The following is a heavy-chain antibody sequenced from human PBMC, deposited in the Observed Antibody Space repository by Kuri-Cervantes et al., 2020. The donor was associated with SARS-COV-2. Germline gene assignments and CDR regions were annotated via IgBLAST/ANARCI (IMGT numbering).Heavy chain of an antibody. CDR1: GYSISSGYY. V-gene: IGHV4-38-2*01. CDR2: IYHSGST. Sequence: GSLRLSCAVSGYSISSGYYWGWIRQPPGKGLEWIGSIYHSGSTYYNPSLKSRVTISVDTSKNQLSLKLSSVTAADTAVYYCARLSSIAAPTDYWGQGTLVTVSS. D-gene: IGHD6-6*01. CDR3: ARLSSIAAPTDY. J-gene: IGHJ4*02.